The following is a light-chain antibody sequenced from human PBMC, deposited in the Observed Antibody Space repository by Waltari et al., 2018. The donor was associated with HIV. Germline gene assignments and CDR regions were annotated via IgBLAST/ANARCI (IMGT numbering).Light chain of an antibody. V-gene: IGKV2-30*01. J-gene: IGKJ4*01. CDR1: QSLESTDGNIY. Sequence: VVMTQSPSPLRVGIGQAASISCRSSQSLESTDGNIYLNWFHQRPGDPPRRLIYKVSNRDSGVPDRISGRGSDTDFTLEISGVEAEDVGIYFCMQGTHFLTFGGGTKVEV. CDR2: KVS. CDR3: MQGTHFLT.